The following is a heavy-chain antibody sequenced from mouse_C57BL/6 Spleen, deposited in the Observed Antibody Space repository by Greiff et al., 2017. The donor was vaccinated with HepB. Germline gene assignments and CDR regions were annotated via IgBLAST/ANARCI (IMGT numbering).Heavy chain of an antibody. V-gene: IGHV5-17*01. CDR1: GFTFSDYG. CDR3: ARSRPLYGYDDAMEY. CDR2: ISSGSSTI. D-gene: IGHD2-2*01. J-gene: IGHJ4*01. Sequence: EVKLVESGGGLVKPGGSLKLSCAASGFTFSDYGMHWVRQAPEKGLEWVAYISSGSSTINYADTVKSRFTISTDNSKNTLYLQMTSLRSEDTAMYYFARSRPLYGYDDAMEYWGQGTSVTVSS.